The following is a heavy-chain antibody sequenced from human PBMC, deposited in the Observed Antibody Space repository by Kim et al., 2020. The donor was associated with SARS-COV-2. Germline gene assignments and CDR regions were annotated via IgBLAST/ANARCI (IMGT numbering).Heavy chain of an antibody. J-gene: IGHJ4*02. CDR3: AGGPGDVLCSGGTCFSFSPYYLDQ. CDR2: ISPTSSTI. V-gene: IGHV3-48*02. Sequence: GGSLRLSCAASGFSFTTYTMNWVRQAPGKGLEWISYISPTSSTIYYADSVKGRFTVSRDNAKNSLYLQMNSLRDEDTAVYYCAGGPGDVLCSGGTCFSFSPYYLDQWGQGTLVTVSS. D-gene: IGHD2-15*01. CDR1: GFSFTTYT.